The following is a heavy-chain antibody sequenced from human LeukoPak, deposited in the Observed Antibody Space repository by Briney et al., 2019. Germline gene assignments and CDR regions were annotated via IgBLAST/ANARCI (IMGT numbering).Heavy chain of an antibody. Sequence: GGSLRLSCAASGFNFSDYYMSWIRQAPGKGLEWVSYISSSGSTIYYADSVKGRFTISRDNAKNSLYLQMNSLRAEDTAVYYCARESGGNPPNYYYYYMDVWGKGTTVTVSS. J-gene: IGHJ6*03. CDR1: GFNFSDYY. V-gene: IGHV3-11*04. D-gene: IGHD4-23*01. CDR2: ISSSGSTI. CDR3: ARESGGNPPNYYYYYMDV.